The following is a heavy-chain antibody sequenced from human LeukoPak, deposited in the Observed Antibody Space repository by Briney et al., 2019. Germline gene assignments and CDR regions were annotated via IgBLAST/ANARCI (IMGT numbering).Heavy chain of an antibody. CDR2: ISGSGGST. CDR3: ASGTTAAFDI. V-gene: IGHV3-23*01. D-gene: IGHD1-7*01. CDR1: GSTFSSYA. J-gene: IGHJ3*02. Sequence: GGSLRLSCAASGSTFSSYAMSWVRQAPGKGLEWVSAISGSGGSTYYADSVKGRFTISRDNAKNSLYLQMNSLRAEDTALYYCASGTTAAFDIWGQGTMVTVSS.